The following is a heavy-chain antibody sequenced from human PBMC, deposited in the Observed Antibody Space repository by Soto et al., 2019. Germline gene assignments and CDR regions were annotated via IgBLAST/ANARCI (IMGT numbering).Heavy chain of an antibody. Sequence: EVQLVESGGGLVQPGGSLEFSWPASGFTFGGTGWYWVRQAPGKGLEWVSHMNNDGSYTIYAESVKGRFTFSRDNAKNTLYLQMNSLRAEDTAVYYCVRGGYMHACDIWGQGTMVTVSS. CDR3: VRGGYMHACDI. V-gene: IGHV3-74*01. J-gene: IGHJ3*02. D-gene: IGHD6-13*01. CDR2: MNNDGSYT. CDR1: GFTFGGTG.